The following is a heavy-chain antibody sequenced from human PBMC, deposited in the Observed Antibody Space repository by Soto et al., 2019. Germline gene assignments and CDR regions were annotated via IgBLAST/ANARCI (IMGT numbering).Heavy chain of an antibody. CDR2: INPNSGGT. D-gene: IGHD3-10*01. CDR1: GYTFTCYY. J-gene: IGHJ6*02. CDR3: ARESYYGSGSLFDYYYYYGMDV. Sequence: ASVTGSCKASGYTFTCYYMHWVRQAPGQGLEWMGWINPNSGGTNYAQKFQGWVTMTRDTSISTAYMELSRLRSDDTAVYYCARESYYGSGSLFDYYYYYGMDVWGQGTTVTVSS. V-gene: IGHV1-2*04.